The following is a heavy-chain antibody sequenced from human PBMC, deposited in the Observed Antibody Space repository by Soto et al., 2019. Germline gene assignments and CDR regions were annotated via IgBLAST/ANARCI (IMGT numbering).Heavy chain of an antibody. CDR2: ISYDGSNK. CDR1: GFTFSSYG. V-gene: IGHV3-30*03. Sequence: QVQLVESGGGVVQPGRSLRLSCAASGFTFSSYGMHWVRQAPGKGLKWVAVISYDGSNKYYADSVKGRFTISRDNSKNTLYLQMNSLRAEDTAVYYCARAIAVAGTEHFDYWGQGTLVTVSS. D-gene: IGHD6-19*01. J-gene: IGHJ4*02. CDR3: ARAIAVAGTEHFDY.